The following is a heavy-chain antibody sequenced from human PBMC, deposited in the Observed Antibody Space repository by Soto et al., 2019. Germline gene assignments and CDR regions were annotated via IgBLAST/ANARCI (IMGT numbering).Heavy chain of an antibody. Sequence: SETLSLTCTVSGGSISSYYWSWIRQPPGKGLEWIGYIYYSGSTNYNPSLKSRVTISVDTSKNQFSLKLSSVTAADTAVYYCARGVVVVPAAMDYYYYYMDVWGKGTTVTVSS. J-gene: IGHJ6*03. CDR3: ARGVVVVPAAMDYYYYYMDV. CDR1: GGSISSYY. CDR2: IYYSGST. D-gene: IGHD2-2*01. V-gene: IGHV4-59*08.